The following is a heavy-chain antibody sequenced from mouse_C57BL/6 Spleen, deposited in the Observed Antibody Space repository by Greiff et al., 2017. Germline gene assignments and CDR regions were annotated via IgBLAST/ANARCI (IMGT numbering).Heavy chain of an antibody. V-gene: IGHV1-62-2*01. CDR1: GYTFTEYT. CDR3: ARHERVYYDYDGGAMDY. Sequence: QVQLQQSGAELVKPGASVKLSCKASGYTFTEYTIHWVKQRSGQGLEWIGWFYPGSGSIKYNEKFKDKATLTADKSSSTVYMELSRLTSEDSAVYFCARHERVYYDYDGGAMDYWGQGTSVTVSS. CDR2: FYPGSGSI. D-gene: IGHD2-4*01. J-gene: IGHJ4*01.